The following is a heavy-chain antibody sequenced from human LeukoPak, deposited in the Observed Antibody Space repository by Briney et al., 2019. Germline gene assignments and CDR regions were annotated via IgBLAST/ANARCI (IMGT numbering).Heavy chain of an antibody. Sequence: ASVKVSCKASGYTFTSYAMHWVRQAPGQRLEWMGWINAGNGNTKYSQKFQGRVTITRDTSASTAYMELSSLRSEDTAVYYCARDRYYYDSSGYYHFDYWGQGTLVTVSS. CDR3: ARDRYYYDSSGYYHFDY. V-gene: IGHV1-3*01. D-gene: IGHD3-22*01. CDR2: INAGNGNT. CDR1: GYTFTSYA. J-gene: IGHJ4*02.